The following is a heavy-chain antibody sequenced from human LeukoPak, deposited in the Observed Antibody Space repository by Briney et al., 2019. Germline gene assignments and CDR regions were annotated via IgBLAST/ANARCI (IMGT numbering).Heavy chain of an antibody. J-gene: IGHJ5*02. CDR3: AKDPRLTYYYDSSGYLSWFDP. CDR2: ISGSGNRT. V-gene: IGHV3-23*01. D-gene: IGHD3-22*01. Sequence: GGSLRLSCAASGFTFSSYAMSWVRQAPGKGLEWVSSISGSGNRTYYADSVKGRFTISRDNSKNTLYLQMNSLRAEDTAVYYCAKDPRLTYYYDSSGYLSWFDPWGQGTLVTVSS. CDR1: GFTFSSYA.